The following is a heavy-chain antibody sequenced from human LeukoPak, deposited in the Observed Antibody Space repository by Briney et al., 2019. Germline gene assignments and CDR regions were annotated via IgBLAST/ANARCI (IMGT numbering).Heavy chain of an antibody. CDR2: IYSGGST. D-gene: IGHD3-10*01. CDR1: GFTVSSNY. Sequence: GGSLRLSCAASGFTVSSNYMSWVRQAPGKGLEWVSAIYSGGSTYYADSVKGRFTISRDSSKSTLYIQMNSLRAEDTAVYYCARAKPKNMVRGLIMRRESRYYFDYWGQGTLVTVSS. V-gene: IGHV3-53*01. J-gene: IGHJ4*02. CDR3: ARAKPKNMVRGLIMRRESRYYFDY.